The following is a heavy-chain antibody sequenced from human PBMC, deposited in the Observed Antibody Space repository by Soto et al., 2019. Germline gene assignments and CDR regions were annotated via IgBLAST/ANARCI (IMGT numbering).Heavy chain of an antibody. CDR2: SRDKAQCYST. CDR1: VFTLIEDY. Sequence: VVSRILSCAGSVFTLIEDYIDWVRQAAVKCLEWVGLSRDKAQCYSTAYAWSVKGRFTTSRYESKNSVYLQMNSLKTEDTAVYYCVRATYFSDSTGYTRSFDYCGQRNMALVSS. D-gene: IGHD3-22*01. V-gene: IGHV3-72*01. J-gene: IGHJ4*02. CDR3: VRATYFSDSTGYTRSFDY.